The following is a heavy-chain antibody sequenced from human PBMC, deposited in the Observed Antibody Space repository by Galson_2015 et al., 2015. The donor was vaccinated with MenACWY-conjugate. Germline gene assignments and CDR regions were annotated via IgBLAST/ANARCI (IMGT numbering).Heavy chain of an antibody. CDR3: VRGYCSGDTCPVGFDP. CDR2: TYYRSKGYS. J-gene: IGHJ5*02. Sequence: CAISGDSVSSDSAAWNWFRQSPSRGLEWLGRTYYRSKGYSEYALSVRSRIRVSPDTSNNRFSLQLNSLTLEDTAEYFCVRGYCSGDTCPVGFDPWGQRTVVTVSS. V-gene: IGHV6-1*01. D-gene: IGHD2-15*01. CDR1: GDSVSSDSAA.